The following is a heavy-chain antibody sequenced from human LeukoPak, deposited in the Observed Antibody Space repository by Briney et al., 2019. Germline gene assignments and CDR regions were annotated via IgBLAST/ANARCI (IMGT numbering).Heavy chain of an antibody. V-gene: IGHV4-4*07. J-gene: IGHJ4*02. CDR1: GGSVINYY. Sequence: SETLSLTCTVSGGSVINYYWNWIRQPAGKGLEWIWRIYARGSTNYNPSLKSRLTMSVDTSKNHFSLKLASVTAADTAVYYCARGAAVAVWGQGTLVSVSS. CDR2: IYARGST. CDR3: ARGAAVAV. D-gene: IGHD6-19*01.